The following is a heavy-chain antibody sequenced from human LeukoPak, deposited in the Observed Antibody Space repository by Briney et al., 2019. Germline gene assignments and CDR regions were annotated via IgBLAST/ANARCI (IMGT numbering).Heavy chain of an antibody. J-gene: IGHJ6*03. D-gene: IGHD6-13*01. CDR3: AREGGWAAAGTFRYMDV. CDR1: GGSFSGYY. V-gene: IGHV4-34*01. Sequence: SETLSLTCAVYGGSFSGYYWSWLRQPPGKGLEWIGEINHSGSTNYNPSLKSRVTISVDTSKNQFSLKLSSVTAADTAVYYCAREGGWAAAGTFRYMDVWGKGTTVTVSS. CDR2: INHSGST.